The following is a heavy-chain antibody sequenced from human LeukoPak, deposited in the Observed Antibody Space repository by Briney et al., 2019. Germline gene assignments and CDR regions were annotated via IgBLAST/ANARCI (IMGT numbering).Heavy chain of an antibody. J-gene: IGHJ6*02. Sequence: PSETLSLTCTVSGGSISSYYWSWIRQPPGKGLEWIGEIYHSGSTNYNPSLKSRVTISVDKSKNQFSLKLSSVTAADTAVYYCARDSSRSSGSGSYTSLDYGMDVWGQGTTVTVSS. V-gene: IGHV4-59*12. CDR2: IYHSGST. D-gene: IGHD3-10*01. CDR3: ARDSSRSSGSGSYTSLDYGMDV. CDR1: GGSISSYY.